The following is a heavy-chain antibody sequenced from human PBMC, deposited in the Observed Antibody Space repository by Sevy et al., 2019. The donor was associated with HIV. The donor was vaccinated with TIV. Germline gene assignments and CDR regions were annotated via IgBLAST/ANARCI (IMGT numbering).Heavy chain of an antibody. D-gene: IGHD2-2*02. Sequence: GGSLRLSCAASGFTFSSYWMSWVRQAPGKGLEWVANIKQDGSEKYYVDSVKGRFTISRDNAKNSLYLQMNSLGAEDTALYYCARLRYCSSTSCYRPDTAGYGKAFDIWGQGTMVTVSS. J-gene: IGHJ3*02. CDR2: IKQDGSEK. CDR3: ARLRYCSSTSCYRPDTAGYGKAFDI. CDR1: GFTFSSYW. V-gene: IGHV3-7*01.